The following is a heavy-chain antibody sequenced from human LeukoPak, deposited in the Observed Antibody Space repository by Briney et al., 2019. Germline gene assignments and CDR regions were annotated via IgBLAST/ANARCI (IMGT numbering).Heavy chain of an antibody. J-gene: IGHJ4*02. CDR3: ARAHDYYDSSGYYLDY. CDR1: GFTFDDYG. V-gene: IGHV3-20*04. Sequence: GGSLRLSCAASGFTFDDYGMSWVRQAPGKGLEWVSGINWNDGSTGYADSVKGRFTISRDNAKNSLYLQMNSLRAEDTALYYCARAHDYYDSSGYYLDYWGQGTLSPSPQ. D-gene: IGHD3-22*01. CDR2: INWNDGST.